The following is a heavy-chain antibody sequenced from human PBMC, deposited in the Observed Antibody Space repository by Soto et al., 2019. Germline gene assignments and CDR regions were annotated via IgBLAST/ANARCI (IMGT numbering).Heavy chain of an antibody. CDR3: ASLNGDYGDYFY. V-gene: IGHV4-39*01. J-gene: IGHJ4*02. CDR1: GGSISSSSYY. D-gene: IGHD4-17*01. CDR2: IYYSGST. Sequence: QLQLQESGPGLVKPSETLSLTCTVSGGSISSSSYYWGWIRQPPGKGLEWIGSIYYSGSTYYNPSLKRRVTISVDTSKNQFSLKLSSVTAADTAVYYCASLNGDYGDYFYWGQGTLVTVSS.